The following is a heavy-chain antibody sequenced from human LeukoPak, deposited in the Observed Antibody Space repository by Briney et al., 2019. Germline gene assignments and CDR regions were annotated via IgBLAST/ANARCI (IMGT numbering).Heavy chain of an antibody. CDR2: IYYSGST. V-gene: IGHV4-59*01. Sequence: SETLSPTCTVSGGSISSYYWSWIRQPPGKGLEWIGYIYYSGSTNYNPSLKSRVTISVDTSKNQFSLKLSSVTAADTAVYYCARVEAAAVDYWGQGTLVTVSS. CDR1: GGSISSYY. D-gene: IGHD6-13*01. J-gene: IGHJ4*02. CDR3: ARVEAAAVDY.